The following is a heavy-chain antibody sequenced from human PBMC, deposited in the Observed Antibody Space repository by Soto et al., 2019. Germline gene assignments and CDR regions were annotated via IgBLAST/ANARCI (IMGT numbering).Heavy chain of an antibody. CDR2: IYYSGST. D-gene: IGHD2-15*01. CDR3: ASTLCSGGSCYHRAGAYYFDY. CDR1: GGSISSGGYY. Sequence: QVQLQESGPGLVKPSQTLSLTCTVSGGSISSGGYYWSWIRQHPGKGLEWIGYIYYSGSTYYNPSLKSRVTLSVDTPKNQFSLKLSSVTAADTAVYYCASTLCSGGSCYHRAGAYYFDYWGQGTLVTVSS. V-gene: IGHV4-31*03. J-gene: IGHJ4*02.